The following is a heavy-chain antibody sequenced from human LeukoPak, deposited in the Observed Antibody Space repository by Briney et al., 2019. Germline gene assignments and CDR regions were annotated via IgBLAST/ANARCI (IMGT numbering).Heavy chain of an antibody. CDR1: GFTFDDYG. J-gene: IGHJ3*02. D-gene: IGHD4-17*01. Sequence: GGSLRLSCAASGFTFDDYGMSWVRQAPGKGLEWVSGINWNGGSTGYADSVKGRFIISRDNAKNSLYLQMNSLRAEDTALYYCAREGYGDYRHDAFDIWGQGTMVTVSS. CDR2: INWNGGST. CDR3: AREGYGDYRHDAFDI. V-gene: IGHV3-20*04.